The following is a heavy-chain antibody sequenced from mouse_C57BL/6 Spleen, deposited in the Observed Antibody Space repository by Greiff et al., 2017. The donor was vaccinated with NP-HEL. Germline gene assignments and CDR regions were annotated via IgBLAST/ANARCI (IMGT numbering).Heavy chain of an antibody. CDR2: IYPGDGDT. CDR3: ARRRITTEGDY. J-gene: IGHJ4*01. V-gene: IGHV1-80*01. CDR1: GYAFSSYW. D-gene: IGHD1-1*01. Sequence: VKLMESGAELVKPGASVKISCKASGYAFSSYWMNWVKQRPGKGLEWIGQIYPGDGDTNYNGKFKGKATLTADKSSSTAYMQLSSLTSEDSAVYFCARRRITTEGDYWGQGTSVTVSS.